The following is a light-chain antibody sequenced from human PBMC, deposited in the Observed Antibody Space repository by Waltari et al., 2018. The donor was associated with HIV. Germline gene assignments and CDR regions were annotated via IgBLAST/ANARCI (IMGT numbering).Light chain of an antibody. CDR3: TAWDSSLNGWV. CDR2: RNN. Sequence: QAGLTQPPSMSTGLGQTATLTRRGDSNNIGYPGVAWVQHRQGRPPKLLSHRNNNRPSGISDRFSAFRSGDTAFLTISGLQSEDEADYFCTAWDSSLNGWVFGGGTHLTLL. CDR1: SNNIGYPG. V-gene: IGLV10-54*04. J-gene: IGLJ3*02.